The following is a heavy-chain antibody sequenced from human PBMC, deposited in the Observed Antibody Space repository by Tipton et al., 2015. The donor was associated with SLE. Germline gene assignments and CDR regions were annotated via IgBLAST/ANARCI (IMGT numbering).Heavy chain of an antibody. CDR2: IYYSGGT. J-gene: IGHJ6*02. CDR3: SRQAYFSGMDV. V-gene: IGHV4-59*11. Sequence: TLSLTCTVSGGSINSHFWSWIRQPPGKGLEWIGYIYYSGGTNYNHSLKIRVTITVDTSKNQFSLNLSSVTTAATAAYYCSRQAYFSGMDVWGQGTTGTVSS. CDR1: GGSINSHF.